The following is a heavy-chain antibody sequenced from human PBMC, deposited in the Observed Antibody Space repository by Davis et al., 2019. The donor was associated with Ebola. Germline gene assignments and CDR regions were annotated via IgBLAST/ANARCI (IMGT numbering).Heavy chain of an antibody. CDR3: ARGNYGDYIVLYYYNMDV. CDR2: IYYSGST. Sequence: MPSETLSLTCTVSGCSISSYYWSWIRQPPGKGLEWIGYIYYSGSTNYNPSLKSRVTISVDTSKNQFSLRLSSVTAADTAVYYCARGNYGDYIVLYYYNMDVWGQGTTVTVSS. V-gene: IGHV4-59*12. J-gene: IGHJ6*02. CDR1: GCSISSYY. D-gene: IGHD4-17*01.